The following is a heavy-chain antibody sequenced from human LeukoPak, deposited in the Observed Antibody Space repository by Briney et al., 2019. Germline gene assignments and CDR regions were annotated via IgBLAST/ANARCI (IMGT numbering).Heavy chain of an antibody. CDR3: AELGITMIGGV. J-gene: IGHJ6*04. Sequence: GGSLRLSCAASGFTFSDYYMSWIRQAPGKGLEWVASIRDDGRAEYYVDSVKGRFSISRDDAKNSLSLQMNSLRAEDTAVYYCAELGITMIGGVWGKGTTVTISS. CDR1: GFTFSDYY. CDR2: IRDDGRAE. V-gene: IGHV3-7*01. D-gene: IGHD3-10*02.